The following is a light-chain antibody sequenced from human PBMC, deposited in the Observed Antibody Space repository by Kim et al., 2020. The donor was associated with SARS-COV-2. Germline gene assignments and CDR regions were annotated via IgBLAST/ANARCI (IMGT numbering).Light chain of an antibody. CDR3: QVWDSSTFYV. V-gene: IGLV3-9*01. CDR2: TDN. Sequence: SYELTQPLSVSVALGQTARITCEGNIIGSKNVHWYQQKPGQAPILVIYTDNKRPSGIPERFSGSNSGNTATLTITRAQAGDEADYYCQVWDSSTFYVFGTGTKATVL. J-gene: IGLJ1*01. CDR1: IIGSKN.